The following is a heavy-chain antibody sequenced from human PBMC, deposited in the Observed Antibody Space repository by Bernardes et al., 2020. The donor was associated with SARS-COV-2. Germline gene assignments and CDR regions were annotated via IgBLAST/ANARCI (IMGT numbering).Heavy chain of an antibody. CDR2: FYLEDGET. Sequence: ASVKVSCKVSGYTLTELSMHWVRQAPGNGLEWMGGFYLEDGETIYAQKFQGRVTMTDDTSTDTANMEPSSLRSEDTAVYYCVTAPVVVVAAQLNGFDPWGQGTLVTVSS. CDR3: VTAPVVVVAAQLNGFDP. J-gene: IGHJ5*02. D-gene: IGHD2-15*01. CDR1: GYTLTELS. V-gene: IGHV1-24*01.